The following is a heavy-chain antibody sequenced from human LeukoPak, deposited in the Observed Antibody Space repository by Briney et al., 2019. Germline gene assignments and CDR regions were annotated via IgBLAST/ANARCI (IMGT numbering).Heavy chain of an antibody. D-gene: IGHD3-10*01. Sequence: PGGPLRLSCAASGFTFSSYAMHWVRQAPGKGLEWVAVISYDGSNKYYADSVKGRFTISRDNSKNTLYLQMNSLRAEDTAVYYCARDVGPMVRGVIHYYYYYGMDVWGQGTTVTVSS. J-gene: IGHJ6*02. CDR1: GFTFSSYA. CDR2: ISYDGSNK. CDR3: ARDVGPMVRGVIHYYYYYGMDV. V-gene: IGHV3-30-3*01.